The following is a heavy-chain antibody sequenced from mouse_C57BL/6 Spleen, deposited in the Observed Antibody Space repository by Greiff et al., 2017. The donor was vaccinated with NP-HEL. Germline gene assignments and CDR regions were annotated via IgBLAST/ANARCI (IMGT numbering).Heavy chain of an antibody. D-gene: IGHD3-1*01. CDR1: GYAFTNYL. CDR3: ARRGCSGYLYY. J-gene: IGHJ2*01. CDR2: INPGSGGT. Sequence: VQLQQSGAELVRPGTSVKVSCKASGYAFTNYLIEWVKQRPGQGLEWIGVINPGSGGTNYTEKFKGKATLTADKSSSTAYMQLSSLTSEDSAVYFCARRGCSGYLYYWGQGTTLTVSS. V-gene: IGHV1-54*01.